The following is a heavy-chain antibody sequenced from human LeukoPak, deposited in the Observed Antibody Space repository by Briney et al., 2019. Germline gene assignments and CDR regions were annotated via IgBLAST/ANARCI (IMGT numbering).Heavy chain of an antibody. V-gene: IGHV3-9*01. CDR3: AKVGGDRSGLRGDYFDN. Sequence: GGSLRLSCAASGFTFDDYAMHWVRQAPGKGLEWVSSISWNSVSMVYADSVKGRFTISRDNAKNSLYLQMNSLRAEDTALYYCAKVGGDRSGLRGDYFDNWGQGTLVTVSS. J-gene: IGHJ4*02. CDR2: ISWNSVSM. CDR1: GFTFDDYA. D-gene: IGHD3-22*01.